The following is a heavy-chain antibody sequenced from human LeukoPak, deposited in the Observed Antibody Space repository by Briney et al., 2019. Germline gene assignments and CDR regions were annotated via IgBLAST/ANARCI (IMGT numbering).Heavy chain of an antibody. D-gene: IGHD3-22*01. CDR3: AKDRISYYYDSSGYFLFPDY. CDR1: GFTFSTFW. V-gene: IGHV3-30*02. CDR2: IQYDGSNK. J-gene: IGHJ4*02. Sequence: GGSLRLSCAASGFTFSTFWMSWVRQAPGKGLEWVAFIQYDGSNKYYADSVKGRFTISRDNSKNTLYLQMNSLRAEDTAVYYCAKDRISYYYDSSGYFLFPDYWGQGTLVTVSS.